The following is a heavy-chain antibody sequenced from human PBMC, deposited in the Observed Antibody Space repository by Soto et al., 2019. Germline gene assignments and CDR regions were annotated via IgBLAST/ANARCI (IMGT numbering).Heavy chain of an antibody. CDR3: AKPRGSGYHAFDI. Sequence: GGSLRLSCAASGFTFSSYGMHWVRQAPGKGLEWVAVISYDGSNKYYADSVKGRFTISRDNSKNTLYLQMNSLRAEDTAVYYCAKPRGSGYHAFDIWGQGTMVTGSS. V-gene: IGHV3-30*18. CDR2: ISYDGSNK. CDR1: GFTFSSYG. J-gene: IGHJ3*02. D-gene: IGHD3-22*01.